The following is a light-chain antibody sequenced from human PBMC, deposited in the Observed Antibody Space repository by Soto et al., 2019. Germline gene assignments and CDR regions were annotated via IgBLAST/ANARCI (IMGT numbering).Light chain of an antibody. Sequence: EIVLTQSPGTLSLSPGERATLSCRASQSVRSNFLAWYQQKPGQAPRLLIYGASRRATGIPARFSGSGSGTEFTLTISSLQSEDFAVYYCPQSNNWPWTFGQGTKVDIK. CDR1: QSVRSN. CDR3: PQSNNWPWT. J-gene: IGKJ1*01. CDR2: GAS. V-gene: IGKV3-15*01.